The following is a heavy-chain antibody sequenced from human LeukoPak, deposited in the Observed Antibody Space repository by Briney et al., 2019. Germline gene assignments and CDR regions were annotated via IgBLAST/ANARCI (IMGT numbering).Heavy chain of an antibody. J-gene: IGHJ3*02. CDR1: GGSFGGYY. CDR3: ARGSVKAAFDI. V-gene: IGHV4-34*01. CDR2: INHSGST. D-gene: IGHD3-10*01. Sequence: SETLSLTCAVYGGSFGGYYWSWIRQPPGKGLEWIGEINHSGSTNYNPSLKSRVTISVDTSKNQFSLKLSSVTAADTAVYYCARGSVKAAFDIWGQGTMVTVSS.